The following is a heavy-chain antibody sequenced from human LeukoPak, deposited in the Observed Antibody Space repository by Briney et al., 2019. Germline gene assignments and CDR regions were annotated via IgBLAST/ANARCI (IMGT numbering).Heavy chain of an antibody. CDR3: ARDRYLLDAFDI. CDR2: INHSGST. D-gene: IGHD3-16*02. V-gene: IGHV4-34*01. CDR1: GVSFSGYY. J-gene: IGHJ3*02. Sequence: PSETLSLTCAVYGVSFSGYYWSWIRQPPGKGLEWIGEINHSGSTNYNPSLKSRVTISVDTSKNQFSLKLSSVTAADTAVYYCARDRYLLDAFDIWGQGTMVTVSS.